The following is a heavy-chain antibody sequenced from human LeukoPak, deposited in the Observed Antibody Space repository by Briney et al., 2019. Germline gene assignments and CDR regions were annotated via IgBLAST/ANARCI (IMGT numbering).Heavy chain of an antibody. J-gene: IGHJ4*02. CDR2: ISYDGSNK. V-gene: IGHV3-30*04. CDR3: AKDGHDYLDY. CDR1: GFTFSSYA. D-gene: IGHD3/OR15-3a*01. Sequence: GGSLRLSCAASGFTFSSYAMHWVRQAPGKGLEWVAVISYDGSNKYYADSVKGRFTISRHNSENTLYLEMNSLRVEDTAVYYCAKDGHDYLDYWGQGTLVTVSS.